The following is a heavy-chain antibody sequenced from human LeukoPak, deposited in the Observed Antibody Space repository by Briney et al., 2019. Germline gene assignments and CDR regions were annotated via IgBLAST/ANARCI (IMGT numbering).Heavy chain of an antibody. V-gene: IGHV3-15*01. CDR1: GFIFGGAW. D-gene: IGHD2/OR15-2a*01. J-gene: IGHJ1*01. Sequence: GGSLRLSCATAGFIFGGAWLSWVRQAPGKGLEWLGRIKGRGQGRATDYAAPVTGRFIISTDESTRTLYLQMNSLETEDTAVYYCTTVTNFYLGGQGTLVTVSS. CDR2: IKGRGQGRAT. CDR3: TTVTNFYL.